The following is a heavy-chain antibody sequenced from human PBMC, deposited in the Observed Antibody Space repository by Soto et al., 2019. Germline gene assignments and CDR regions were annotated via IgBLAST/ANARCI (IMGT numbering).Heavy chain of an antibody. CDR1: GFTFGDYA. Sequence: PGGSLRLSCTASGFTFGDYAMSWFRQAPGKGLEWVGFIRSKAYGGTTEYAASVKGRFTISRDDSKSIAYLQMNSLKTEDTAVYYCTREGNPSLDYYYMDVWGKGTTVTVSS. CDR2: IRSKAYGGTT. V-gene: IGHV3-49*03. CDR3: TREGNPSLDYYYMDV. D-gene: IGHD4-4*01. J-gene: IGHJ6*03.